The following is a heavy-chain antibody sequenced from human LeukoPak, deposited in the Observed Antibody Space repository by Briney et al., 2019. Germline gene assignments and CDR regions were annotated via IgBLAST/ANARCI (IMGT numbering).Heavy chain of an antibody. Sequence: GGSLRLSCAPSGATFSHYAANWVRHAPGEGLEWVSLITTNSGSTYCADSMKGRFSVTRDNSKNALVLQMNSLRVEDTAVYFCARRLYDSSAYSLFYGMDGWGRGSTVTVCS. J-gene: IGHJ6*01. CDR3: ARRLYDSSAYSLFYGMDG. CDR2: ITTNSGST. D-gene: IGHD3-22*01. V-gene: IGHV3-23*01. CDR1: GATFSHYA.